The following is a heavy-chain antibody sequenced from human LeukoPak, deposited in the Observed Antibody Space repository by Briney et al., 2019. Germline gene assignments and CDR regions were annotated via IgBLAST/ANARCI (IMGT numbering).Heavy chain of an antibody. J-gene: IGHJ3*02. D-gene: IGHD5-12*01. CDR1: GFTISSYG. Sequence: GGSLRLSCAASGFTISSYGMHWVRQAPGKGLEWVAFIRYDGSNKYYADSVKGRFTISRDNSKNTLYLQMNSLRAEDTAVYYCAKVDRKEGPHSGYDDAFDIWGQGTMVTVSS. CDR2: IRYDGSNK. V-gene: IGHV3-30*02. CDR3: AKVDRKEGPHSGYDDAFDI.